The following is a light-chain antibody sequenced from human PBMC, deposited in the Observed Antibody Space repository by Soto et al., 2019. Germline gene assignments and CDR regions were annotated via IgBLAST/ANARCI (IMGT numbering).Light chain of an antibody. CDR3: CSYAGSYTLYV. CDR2: DVG. Sequence: ALTQPRSVSGSPGQSVTISCTGTSSDVGGYNYVSWYQQHPGKAPKLMIYDVGKRPSGVPDRFSGSKSGNTASLTISGLQAEDEADYYCCSYAGSYTLYVFGTGTKVTVL. CDR1: SSDVGGYNY. V-gene: IGLV2-11*01. J-gene: IGLJ1*01.